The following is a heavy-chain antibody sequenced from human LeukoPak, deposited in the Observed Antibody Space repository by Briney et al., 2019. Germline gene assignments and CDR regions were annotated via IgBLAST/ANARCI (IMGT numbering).Heavy chain of an antibody. D-gene: IGHD2-21*01. V-gene: IGHV4-61*10. J-gene: IGHJ4*02. Sequence: SETLSLTCTVSGDSISGGSYYWTWIRQPAGKGLEWIGYIYYSGSTNYNPSLKSRVTISVDTSKNQFSLKLSSVTAADTAVYYCARGVVIAPQTFDYWGQGTLVTVSS. CDR1: GDSISGGSYY. CDR3: ARGVVIAPQTFDY. CDR2: IYYSGST.